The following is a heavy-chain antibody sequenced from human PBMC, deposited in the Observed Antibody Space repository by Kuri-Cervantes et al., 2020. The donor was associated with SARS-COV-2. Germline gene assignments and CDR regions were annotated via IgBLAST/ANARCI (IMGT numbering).Heavy chain of an antibody. Sequence: ASVKVSCKAPETTFPNYDINWVRQATGQGLEWMGMVKTNSGNTLYAQIFQGRVTMTRDTSTSTAYMELSSLRSEDTAVYYCARSPYYYYYMDVWGKGTTVTVSS. CDR1: ETTFPNYD. J-gene: IGHJ6*03. CDR3: ARSPYYYYYMDV. V-gene: IGHV1-8*01. CDR2: VKTNSGNT.